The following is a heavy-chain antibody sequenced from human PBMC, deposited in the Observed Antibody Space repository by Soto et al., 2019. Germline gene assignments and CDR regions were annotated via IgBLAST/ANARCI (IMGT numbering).Heavy chain of an antibody. J-gene: IGHJ6*02. D-gene: IGHD6-13*01. CDR1: GFTFSSYS. Sequence: GGSLRLSCAASGFTFSSYSMNWVRQAPGKGLEWVSSISSSSSYIYYADSVKGRFTISRDNAKNSLYLQMNSLRAEDTAVYYCARDRLIAAAGPLTYYYYYYGMDVWGQGTTVTVSS. CDR2: ISSSSSYI. CDR3: ARDRLIAAAGPLTYYYYYYGMDV. V-gene: IGHV3-21*01.